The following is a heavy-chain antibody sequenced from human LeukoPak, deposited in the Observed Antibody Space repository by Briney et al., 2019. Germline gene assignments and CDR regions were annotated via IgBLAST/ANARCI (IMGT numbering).Heavy chain of an antibody. V-gene: IGHV4-39*01. CDR2: IYYSRST. D-gene: IGHD3-10*01. CDR1: GGSISSSSYY. J-gene: IGHJ4*02. Sequence: SETLSLTCTVSGGSISSSSYYCRWIRQPPGKGLEWNGSIYYSRSTYYNPSLKSRVTISVDTSKNQFSLKLSSVTAADTAVYYCARSYGSGSYYNSQRFDYWGQGTLVTVSS. CDR3: ARSYGSGSYYNSQRFDY.